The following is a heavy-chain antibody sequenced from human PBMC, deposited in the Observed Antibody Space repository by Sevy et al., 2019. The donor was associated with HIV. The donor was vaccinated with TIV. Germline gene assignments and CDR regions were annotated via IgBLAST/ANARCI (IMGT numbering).Heavy chain of an antibody. Sequence: GGSLRLSCAASGFTFDDYAMHWVRQAPGKGLEWVSGISWNSGSIGYADSVKGRFTISRDNAKNSLYLQMNSLRAEDTALYYCANDRGIAAAGIGFDIWGQGTMVTVSS. D-gene: IGHD6-13*01. CDR1: GFTFDDYA. CDR2: ISWNSGSI. V-gene: IGHV3-9*01. J-gene: IGHJ3*02. CDR3: ANDRGIAAAGIGFDI.